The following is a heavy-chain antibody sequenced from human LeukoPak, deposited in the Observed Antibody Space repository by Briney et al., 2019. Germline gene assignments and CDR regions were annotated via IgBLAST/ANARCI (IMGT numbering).Heavy chain of an antibody. CDR3: ARARTIFGVATLDY. D-gene: IGHD3-3*01. CDR1: GGSFSGYY. Sequence: PSETLSLTCAVYGGSFSGYYWSWIRQPPGKGLEWIGEINHSGSTNYNPSLKSRVTISVDTSKNQFSLKLSSVTAADAAVYYCARARTIFGVATLDYWGQGTLVTVSS. J-gene: IGHJ4*02. V-gene: IGHV4-34*01. CDR2: INHSGST.